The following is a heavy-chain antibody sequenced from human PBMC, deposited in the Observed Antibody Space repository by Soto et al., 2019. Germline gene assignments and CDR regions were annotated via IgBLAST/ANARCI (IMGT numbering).Heavy chain of an antibody. CDR2: INHSGST. Sequence: PSETLSLTCAVYGGSFSGYYWSWIRQPPGKGLEWIGEINHSGSTNYNPSLKSRVTISVDTSKNQFSLKLSSVTAADTAVYYCVRGGGSSWWMAIHDYWGQGTLVTVSS. CDR1: GGSFSGYY. D-gene: IGHD6-13*01. J-gene: IGHJ4*02. V-gene: IGHV4-34*01. CDR3: VRGGGSSWWMAIHDY.